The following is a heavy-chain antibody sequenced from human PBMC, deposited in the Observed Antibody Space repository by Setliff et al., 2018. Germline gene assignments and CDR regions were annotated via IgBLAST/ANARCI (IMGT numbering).Heavy chain of an antibody. J-gene: IGHJ4*02. Sequence: SETLSLTCAVSGGSISSGNWWSLVRQPPEKGLEWIGSIYYSGSTYYNPSLKSRVTISVDTSKNQFSLKLSSVTAADTAVYYCARQATIFRVWVWDYWGQGTLVTVSS. V-gene: IGHV4-39*01. D-gene: IGHD3-3*01. CDR3: ARQATIFRVWVWDY. CDR1: GGSISSGNW. CDR2: IYYSGST.